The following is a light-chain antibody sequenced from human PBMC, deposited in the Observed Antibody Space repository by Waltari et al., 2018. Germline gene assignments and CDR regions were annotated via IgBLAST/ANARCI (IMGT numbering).Light chain of an antibody. V-gene: IGLV2-14*01. CDR3: SSYTSGGSFNWV. CDR2: DVS. J-gene: IGLJ3*02. Sequence: QSALNQPASVSGSPGQSITIPCTGTSSDVGGSNYVAWYQQHPGKVPKVMIYDVSERPSGVSNRFSGSKSGNTASLTISGLQADDEADYYCSSYTSGGSFNWVFGGGTKVTVL. CDR1: SSDVGGSNY.